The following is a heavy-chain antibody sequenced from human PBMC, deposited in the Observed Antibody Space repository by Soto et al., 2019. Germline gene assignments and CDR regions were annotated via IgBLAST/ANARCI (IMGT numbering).Heavy chain of an antibody. CDR1: GYTFTSYA. CDR3: ARAPAHSSVYYGMDV. V-gene: IGHV1-3*01. D-gene: IGHD6-6*01. CDR2: INAGNGNT. Sequence: GASVKVSCKASGYTFTSYAMHWVRQAPGQRLEWMGWINAGNGNTKYSQKFQGRVTITRDTSASTAYMELSSLRPEHTAVYYCARAPAHSSVYYGMDVGGQGTTATASS. J-gene: IGHJ6*02.